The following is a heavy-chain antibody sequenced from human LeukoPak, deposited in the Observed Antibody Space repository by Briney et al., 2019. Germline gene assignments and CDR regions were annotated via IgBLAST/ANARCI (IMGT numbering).Heavy chain of an antibody. CDR1: GDXISSNSYY. D-gene: IGHD3-3*01. V-gene: IGHV4-39*01. J-gene: IGHJ4*02. CDR2: VYYSGTT. Sequence: SETLSLTCIVSGDXISSNSYYWGWIRQPPGKGLEWIASVYYSGTTYYNPSLKSRVTISVDTSKKQFSLKLSSVTAADTAVYYCARLPRYDFWSWGQGTLVTVSS. CDR3: ARLPRYDFWS.